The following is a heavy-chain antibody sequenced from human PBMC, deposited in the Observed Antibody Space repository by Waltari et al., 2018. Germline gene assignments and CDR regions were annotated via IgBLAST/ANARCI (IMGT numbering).Heavy chain of an antibody. J-gene: IGHJ5*02. D-gene: IGHD3-10*01. V-gene: IGHV4-61*02. CDR3: ARGNGSGSYFP. CDR2: IYTSGSA. CDR1: GGSISSGSYY. Sequence: QVQLQESGPGLVKPSQTLSLTCTVSGGSISSGSYYWSWIRQPAGKGLEWIGRIYTSGSAKYNPSLKSRVTISVDTSKNQFSLKLSFVTAADTAVYYCARGNGSGSYFPWGQGTLVTVSS.